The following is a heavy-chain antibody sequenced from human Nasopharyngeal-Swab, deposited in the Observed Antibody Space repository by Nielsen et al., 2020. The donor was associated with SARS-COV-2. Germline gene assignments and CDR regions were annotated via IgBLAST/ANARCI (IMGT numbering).Heavy chain of an antibody. CDR1: GGSISSYY. CDR3: ARDLGWLRPGGIYYYYGMDV. Sequence: SETLSLTCTVSGGSISSYYWSWIRQPPGKGLEWIGYIYYSGSTNYNPSLKSRVTISVDTSKNQFSLKLSSVTAADTAVYYCARDLGWLRPGGIYYYYGMDVWDQGTTVTVSS. D-gene: IGHD5-12*01. V-gene: IGHV4-59*01. J-gene: IGHJ6*02. CDR2: IYYSGST.